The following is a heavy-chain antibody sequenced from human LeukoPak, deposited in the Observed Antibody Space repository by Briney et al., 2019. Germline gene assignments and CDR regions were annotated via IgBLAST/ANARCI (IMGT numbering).Heavy chain of an antibody. CDR1: GFTFRDAW. CDR2: IRSKTDGGTT. V-gene: IGHV3-15*01. D-gene: IGHD3-3*01. J-gene: IGHJ1*01. Sequence: GGSLRLSCAASGFTFRDAWMTWVRQAPGKGLEWVGRIRSKTDGGTTDYAVSVQGRFTISRDDSKNTLYLQMSSLKTEDTAVYYCAKHIYGVVSIQQWGQGTLVTVST. CDR3: AKHIYGVVSIQQ.